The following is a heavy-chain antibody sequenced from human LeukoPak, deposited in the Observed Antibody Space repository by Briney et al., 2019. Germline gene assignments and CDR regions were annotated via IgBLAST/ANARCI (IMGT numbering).Heavy chain of an antibody. V-gene: IGHV4-34*01. CDR1: GGSFSGYY. J-gene: IGHJ4*02. CDR2: INHSGST. CDR3: ARGRTGYYYGSGSYHIDY. D-gene: IGHD3-10*01. Sequence: SETLSLTCAVYGGSFSGYYWSWIRQPPGKGLEWIGEINHSGSTNYNPSLKSRVTISVDTSKNQFSLKLSSVTAADTAVYYCARGRTGYYYGSGSYHIDYWGQGTLVTVSS.